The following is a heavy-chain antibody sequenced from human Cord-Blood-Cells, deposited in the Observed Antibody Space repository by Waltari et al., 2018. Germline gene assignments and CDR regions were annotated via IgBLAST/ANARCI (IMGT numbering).Heavy chain of an antibody. CDR2: IDSGGST. CDR1: GFTVSSNN. CDR3: ASTIGSYYDY. J-gene: IGHJ4*02. Sequence: VQLVEFGGGLFQPGGSLSLSCAASGFTVSSNNMTWAGQAPGKGWEWVSVIDSGGSTDYADSVKGRFTISRHNSKNTLYLQMNSLRAEDTAVYYCASTIGSYYDYWGQGTLVTVSS. V-gene: IGHV3-53*04. D-gene: IGHD1-26*01.